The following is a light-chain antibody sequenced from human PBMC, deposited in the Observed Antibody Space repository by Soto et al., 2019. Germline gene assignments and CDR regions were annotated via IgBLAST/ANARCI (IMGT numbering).Light chain of an antibody. J-gene: IGLJ1*01. V-gene: IGLV2-14*01. CDR3: SSYTSSSSFV. CDR1: SSDVGGYNY. CDR2: DVS. Sequence: QSALXQPASVSGSPGQSITISCTGTSSDVGGYNYVSWYQQHPGKAPKLMIYDVSNRPSGVSNRFSGSKSGNTASLTISGLQAEDEVDYYCSSYTSSSSFVFGTGTKVTVL.